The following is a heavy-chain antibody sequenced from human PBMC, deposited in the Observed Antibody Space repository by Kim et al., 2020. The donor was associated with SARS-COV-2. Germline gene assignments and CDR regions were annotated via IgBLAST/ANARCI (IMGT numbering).Heavy chain of an antibody. V-gene: IGHV3-33*05. CDR1: RSTFGTYG. CDR3: ARDPLPKSRSTPHK. CDR2: ISWDGKRR. D-gene: IGHD2-2*01. J-gene: IGHJ1*01. Sequence: GGSLRLSCAGSRSTFGTYGMSWVRQAPGKGLEWVSLISWDGKRRYYADSVKGRFTISRDNSRNTLYLQMNSLRGEDTAFYYCARDPLPKSRSTPHKWGQG.